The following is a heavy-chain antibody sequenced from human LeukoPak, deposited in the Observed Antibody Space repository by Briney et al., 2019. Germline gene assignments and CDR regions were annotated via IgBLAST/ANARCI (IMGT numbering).Heavy chain of an antibody. Sequence: SETLSLTCTVSGGSTSGYFWSWIRQPAGKGLEWIGRIYSSGINNYNPSLKGRVTMSLDTSKNHLSLNLSSVTAADTAVYYCAREPTSGREPTSGRPLDYWGQGTLDTVSS. CDR1: GGSTSGYF. CDR3: AREPTSGREPTSGRPLDY. CDR2: IYSSGIN. J-gene: IGHJ4*02. D-gene: IGHD5-12*01. V-gene: IGHV4-4*07.